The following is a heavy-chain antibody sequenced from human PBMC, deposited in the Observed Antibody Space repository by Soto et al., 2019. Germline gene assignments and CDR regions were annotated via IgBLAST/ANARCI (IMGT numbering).Heavy chain of an antibody. CDR3: ARGREFDS. J-gene: IGHJ4*02. CDR1: GGSLTSGTYS. Sequence: TLSLTCAVSGGSLTSGTYSWNWIRQPPGKGLEWIGYIFPGGTTYYNPSLKSRVSISIDVSKNQFSLNLRSLTAADTAVYYCARGREFDSWGQGTLVTVSS. V-gene: IGHV4-30-2*01. CDR2: IFPGGTT.